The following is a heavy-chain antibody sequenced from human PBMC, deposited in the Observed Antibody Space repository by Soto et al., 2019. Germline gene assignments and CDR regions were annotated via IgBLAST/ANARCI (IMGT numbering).Heavy chain of an antibody. J-gene: IGHJ4*02. CDR3: ARGPAYSGHLTILIFNY. V-gene: IGHV4-61*01. CDR2: IYYSQST. Sequence: SETLSLTCTVSGGSVSSGSYYWSWIRQPPGKGLEWIGYIYYSQSTNYNPSLKSRVTISVDTSKNQFSLKLSSVTAADTAVYYCARGPAYSGHLTILIFNYLGQGTLVAVSS. D-gene: IGHD2-15*01. CDR1: GGSVSSGSYY.